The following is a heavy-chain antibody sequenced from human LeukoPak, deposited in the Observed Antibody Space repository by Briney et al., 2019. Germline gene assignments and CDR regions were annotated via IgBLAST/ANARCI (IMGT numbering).Heavy chain of an antibody. V-gene: IGHV4-34*01. J-gene: IGHJ4*02. CDR1: GGSFSGYY. CDR3: ARGTQTYYDKAPVDY. Sequence: PSETLSLTCAVYGGSFSGYYWSWIRQPPGKGLEWIGEINHRGSTNHNPSLKSRVTISVDTSKSQFSLKLSSVTAADTAVYYCARGTQTYYDKAPVDYWGQGTLVTVSS. CDR2: INHRGST. D-gene: IGHD3-22*01.